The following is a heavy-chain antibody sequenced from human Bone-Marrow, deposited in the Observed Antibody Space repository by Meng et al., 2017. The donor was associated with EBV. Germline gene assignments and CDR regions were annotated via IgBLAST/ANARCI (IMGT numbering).Heavy chain of an antibody. J-gene: IGHJ4*02. D-gene: IGHD3-10*01. CDR1: GGTLRSDA. CDR2: LIPMVGAP. CDR3: ASESGRGFTPDY. V-gene: IGHV1-69*01. Sequence: QGQLVQSWAEGKKPGCSVKVSCRTSGGTLRSDAVSWVRQAPGQGLEWMGGLIPMVGAPHYAQKFQGRVTIIADESTSTHSMELNSLRSEDTAMYYCASESGRGFTPDYWGQGTLVTVSS.